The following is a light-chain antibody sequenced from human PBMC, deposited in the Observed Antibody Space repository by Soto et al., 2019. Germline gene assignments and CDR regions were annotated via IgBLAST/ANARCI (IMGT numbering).Light chain of an antibody. Sequence: EIVMTQSPATLSVSPGERATLSCRASQSVRSNLAWYQQKPGQAPRLLIYGASTRVTGIPARFSGSGSGTAFTLTIISLQSADFAVYYCQQYNNWPQTFGQGTKVEIK. V-gene: IGKV3-15*01. CDR1: QSVRSN. CDR2: GAS. CDR3: QQYNNWPQT. J-gene: IGKJ1*01.